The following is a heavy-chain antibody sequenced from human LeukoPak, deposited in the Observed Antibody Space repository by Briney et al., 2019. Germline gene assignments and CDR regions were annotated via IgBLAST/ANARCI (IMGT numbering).Heavy chain of an antibody. J-gene: IGHJ5*02. V-gene: IGHV1-69*06. Sequence: ASVKVSCEDSGGTFSSYSINWVRQAPRQGLEWMGGIIPLFNTPNYAQKFQGRVSITADTSTNTTYMELSSLTSEDTAVYYCTRAGIPGYCGAATWSNWLDPWGQGTLVTVSS. CDR3: TRAGIPGYCGAATWSNWLDP. CDR1: GGTFSSYS. CDR2: IIPLFNTP. D-gene: IGHD2-15*01.